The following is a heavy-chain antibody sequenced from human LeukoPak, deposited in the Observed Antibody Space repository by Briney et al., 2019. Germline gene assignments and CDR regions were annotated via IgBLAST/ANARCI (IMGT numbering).Heavy chain of an antibody. Sequence: PGGSLRLSCEASGFTFTKFWMSWVRQPPGKGLEWIGEILHTGPTNFNPSLKSRVTISMDKSKNQLSLRLNSVTAADTAIYYCVRGGTYYLPYWGQGILVTVSS. CDR1: GFTFTKFW. J-gene: IGHJ4*02. CDR2: ILHTGPT. CDR3: VRGGTYYLPY. D-gene: IGHD1-26*01. V-gene: IGHV4-4*02.